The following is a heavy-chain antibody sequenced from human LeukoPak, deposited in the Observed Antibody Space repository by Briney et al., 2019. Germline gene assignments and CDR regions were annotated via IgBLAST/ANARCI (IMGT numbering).Heavy chain of an antibody. V-gene: IGHV4-34*01. CDR2: INHSGST. CDR3: ARTRYYDFWSGYYGPKDKDYVHYFDY. Sequence: QTSETLSLTCAVYGGSFSGYYWSWIRQPPGKGLEWIGEINHSGSTSYNPSLKSRVTISVDTSRNQFSLKLSSVTAADTAVYYCARTRYYDFWSGYYGPKDKDYVHYFDYWGQGTLVTVSS. CDR1: GGSFSGYY. J-gene: IGHJ4*02. D-gene: IGHD3-3*01.